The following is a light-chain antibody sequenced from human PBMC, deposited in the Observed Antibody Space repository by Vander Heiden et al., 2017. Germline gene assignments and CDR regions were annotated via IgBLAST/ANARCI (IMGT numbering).Light chain of an antibody. CDR2: VSI. CDR3: AAWDGSLTGYV. V-gene: IGLV1-44*01. CDR1: STNIGKKL. J-gene: IGLJ1*01. Sequence: HSLLTQPPSPSGAPGQRFTISCSGDSTNIGKKLVMWFQHRPRAAPKVILYVSIQRPSGVPDRDTGSESGTSASLAISGLQSEGEADYYCAAWDGSLTGYVFGSGTKVTVL.